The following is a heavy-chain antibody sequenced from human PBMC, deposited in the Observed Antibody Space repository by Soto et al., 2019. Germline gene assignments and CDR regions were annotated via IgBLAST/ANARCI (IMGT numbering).Heavy chain of an antibody. J-gene: IGHJ4*02. CDR2: IFYTGST. D-gene: IGHD6-19*01. CDR1: GGSISGHY. CDR3: ARVGSSGWSPDY. Sequence: SETLSLTCSVSGGSISGHYWIWIRQSPGKGLEWIGYIFYTGSTNYNPSLKSRVTLSVDTSKNQFSLRLSSVTAADTAVYYCARVGSSGWSPDYWGQGALVTSPQ. V-gene: IGHV4-59*11.